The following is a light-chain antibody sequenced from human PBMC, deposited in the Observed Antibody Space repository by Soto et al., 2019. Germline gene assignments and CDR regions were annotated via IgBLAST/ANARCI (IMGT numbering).Light chain of an antibody. CDR2: EVS. V-gene: IGLV2-8*01. J-gene: IGLJ1*01. CDR1: SSDVGGYNDY. Sequence: QSVLTQPPSGCGSPGQSVTISCTGTSSDVGGYNDYVSWYQQHPGKAPKLMIYEVSKRPSGVPDRFSGSKSGNTASLTVSGLQADDEADYYCSSYAGSDNFVFGTGTKVTVL. CDR3: SSYAGSDNFV.